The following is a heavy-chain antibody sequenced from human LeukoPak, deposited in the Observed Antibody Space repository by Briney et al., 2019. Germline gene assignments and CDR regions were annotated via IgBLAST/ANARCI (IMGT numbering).Heavy chain of an antibody. CDR1: GYTFTAYY. V-gene: IGHV1-2*02. J-gene: IGHJ3*02. CDR3: ARDYYDSSGFGAFDI. D-gene: IGHD3-22*01. CDR2: INPNSGGT. Sequence: ASVKVSCKASGYTFTAYYMHLVRQAPGQGLEGMGWINPNSGGTNYAQKFQGRVTMTRDTSISTAYMELSRMRSDDTAVYYCARDYYDSSGFGAFDIWGQGTMVTVSS.